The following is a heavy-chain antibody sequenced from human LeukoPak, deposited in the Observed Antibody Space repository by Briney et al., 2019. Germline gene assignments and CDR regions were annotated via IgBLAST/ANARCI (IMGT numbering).Heavy chain of an antibody. V-gene: IGHV3-74*01. Sequence: GGSLRLSCAASGFTFSSYWMHWVRQAPGKGLVWVSRINSDGSSTTYVDSVKGRFTISRDNSKNTLYLHMKSLRAEDTAVYYCAKDRACSSGGCMNNWFDPWGQGTLVTVSS. CDR1: GFTFSSYW. J-gene: IGHJ5*02. CDR3: AKDRACSSGGCMNNWFDP. D-gene: IGHD2-15*01. CDR2: INSDGSST.